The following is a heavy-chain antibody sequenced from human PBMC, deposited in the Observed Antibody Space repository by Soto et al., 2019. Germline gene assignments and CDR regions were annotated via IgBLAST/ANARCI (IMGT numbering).Heavy chain of an antibody. J-gene: IGHJ3*02. CDR2: VFYSENA. Sequence: ASETLSLTCTVSGASITYYYWSWIRQTAGRRLEWIGNVFYSENAKYNPSLTSRATLSVDTSKNQVSLRLTSVNTADTAVYYCARVGGAPLGAFDIWGQGTMVTVSS. D-gene: IGHD3-16*01. CDR1: GASITYYY. V-gene: IGHV4-59*01. CDR3: ARVGGAPLGAFDI.